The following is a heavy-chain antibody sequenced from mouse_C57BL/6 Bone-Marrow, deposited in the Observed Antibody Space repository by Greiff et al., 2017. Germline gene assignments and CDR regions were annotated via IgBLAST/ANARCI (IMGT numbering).Heavy chain of an antibody. Sequence: VQLQQSGPELVKPGASVKISCKASGYSFTGYYMNWVKQSPEKSLEWIGEINPSTGGTTYNQKFKAKATLTVDKSSSTAYMQLKRLTSEDSAVYYCARPGYYYGSSPLAYWGQGTLVTVSA. CDR3: ARPGYYYGSSPLAY. V-gene: IGHV1-42*01. D-gene: IGHD1-1*01. CDR2: INPSTGGT. CDR1: GYSFTGYY. J-gene: IGHJ3*01.